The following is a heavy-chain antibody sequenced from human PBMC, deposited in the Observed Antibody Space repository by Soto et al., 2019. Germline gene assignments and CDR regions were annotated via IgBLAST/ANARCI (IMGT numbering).Heavy chain of an antibody. Sequence: QVQLVQSAAEVKKPWASVKVSCKASGYTFTSYDINWVREATGQGLEWTGWMNTNSGNTGYAQKFKGRVTMTRNTSKSTAYMELSSLRSEAAAVYYWARGSREGRCDPWGQGTLVTVSS. CDR3: ARGSREGRCDP. J-gene: IGHJ5*02. CDR1: GYTFTSYD. V-gene: IGHV1-8*01. D-gene: IGHD3-10*01. CDR2: MNTNSGNT.